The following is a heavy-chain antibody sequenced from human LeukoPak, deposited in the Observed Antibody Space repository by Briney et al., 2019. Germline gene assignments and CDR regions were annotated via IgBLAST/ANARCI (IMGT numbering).Heavy chain of an antibody. CDR2: MYHSGTN. CDR1: VRSISSGGYP. CDR3: VRGYYYDSSGYWVRAFDI. D-gene: IGHD3-22*01. J-gene: IGHJ3*02. V-gene: IGHV4-30-2*01. Sequence: SDTLSLTCAVWVRSISSGGYPCTWIRQPPAKGLERIGYMYHSGTNQYNPSLKSRVTISVDRSKNQFSLKLSYVTAADTAVYYCVRGYYYDSSGYWVRAFDIWGQGTMVTVSS.